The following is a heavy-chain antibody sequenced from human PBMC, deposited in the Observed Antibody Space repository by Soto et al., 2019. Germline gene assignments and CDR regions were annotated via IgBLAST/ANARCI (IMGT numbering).Heavy chain of an antibody. J-gene: IGHJ6*03. Sequence: EVQLVESGGGLVQPGGSLRLSCAASGFTFSNYWMYWVRQAPGKGLEWVSRINSDGSVSSYADSVKGRLTISRYNVKNTLELQMDSLRAEDTAVYYCARGDCVGGTCYSLAGSFYYYMDVWGKGTTVTVFS. V-gene: IGHV3-74*02. CDR2: INSDGSVS. CDR3: ARGDCVGGTCYSLAGSFYYYMDV. D-gene: IGHD2-15*01. CDR1: GFTFSNYW.